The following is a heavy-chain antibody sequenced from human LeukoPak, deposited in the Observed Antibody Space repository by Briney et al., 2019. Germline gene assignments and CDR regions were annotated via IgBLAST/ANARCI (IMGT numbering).Heavy chain of an antibody. D-gene: IGHD3-10*01. CDR1: GGSISSSSYC. Sequence: SETLSLTCTVSGGSISSSSYCWGWIRQPPGKGLEWIGSICYSGSTFYNPSLKSRVTLSVDTSKNQFSLKLSSVTAADTAVYYCARQQSAGAFDYWGQGTLVTVSS. CDR3: ARQQSAGAFDY. V-gene: IGHV4-39*01. CDR2: ICYSGST. J-gene: IGHJ4*02.